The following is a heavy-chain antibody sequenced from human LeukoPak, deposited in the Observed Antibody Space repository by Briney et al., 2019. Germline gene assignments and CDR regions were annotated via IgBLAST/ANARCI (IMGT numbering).Heavy chain of an antibody. J-gene: IGHJ3*02. CDR3: CNWNDDAFDI. CDR1: GFTFSSFA. Sequence: TGGSLRLSCAASGFTFSSFAVSWVRQAPGKGLEWVSVISGSGDSTYYADSVKGRFTISRDNSKNTLYLQMNSLRAEDTAVYYCCNWNDDAFDIWGQGTMVTVSS. V-gene: IGHV3-23*01. D-gene: IGHD1-20*01. CDR2: ISGSGDST.